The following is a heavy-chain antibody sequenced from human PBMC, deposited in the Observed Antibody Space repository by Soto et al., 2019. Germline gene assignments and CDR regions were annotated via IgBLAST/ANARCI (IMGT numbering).Heavy chain of an antibody. V-gene: IGHV1-69*13. CDR2: IIPLFGTP. CDR3: ARDRDDYGSGNYYNRIDF. D-gene: IGHD3-10*01. Sequence: SVKVSCKASGGIFSTYAISWLRQAPGQGLEWMGGIIPLFGTPNYAQRFQGRVTITADESTGTAYMELSRLRSEDTAFYYCARDRDDYGSGNYYNRIDFWGQGTLVTVSS. CDR1: GGIFSTYA. J-gene: IGHJ4*02.